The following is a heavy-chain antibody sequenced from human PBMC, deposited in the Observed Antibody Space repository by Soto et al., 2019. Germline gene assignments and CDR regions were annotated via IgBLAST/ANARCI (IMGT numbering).Heavy chain of an antibody. D-gene: IGHD3-22*01. CDR3: ARSIVDSSGYYLRPSYYYYSGMDV. J-gene: IGHJ6*02. Sequence: ASVKVSCKASGYTFTSYGISWVRQAPGQGLEWMGWISAYNGNTNYAQKLQGRVTMTTDTSTSTAYMELRSLRSDDTAVYYCARSIVDSSGYYLRPSYYYYSGMDVWGQGTTVTVSS. CDR1: GYTFTSYG. CDR2: ISAYNGNT. V-gene: IGHV1-18*01.